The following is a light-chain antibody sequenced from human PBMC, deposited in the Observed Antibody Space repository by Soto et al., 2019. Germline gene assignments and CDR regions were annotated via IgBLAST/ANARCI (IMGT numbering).Light chain of an antibody. J-gene: IGKJ1*01. CDR2: AVS. CDR3: QHYNSYSEA. Sequence: EIVLTQSPGTLSLSPGERATISCRASRTVDSTYLAWYQQKPGQAPRLLIYAVSTRATGIPDRFRGSGSGTDFTLTISSLQPDDFATYYCQHYNSYSEAFGQGTKVDIK. CDR1: RTVDSTY. V-gene: IGKV3-20*01.